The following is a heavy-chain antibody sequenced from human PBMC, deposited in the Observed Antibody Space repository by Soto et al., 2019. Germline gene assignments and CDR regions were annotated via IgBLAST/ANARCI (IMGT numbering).Heavy chain of an antibody. J-gene: IGHJ5*02. CDR2: ISGSGGST. Sequence: GGSLRLSCAASGFTFSSYAMSWVRQAPGKGLEWVSAISGSGGSTYYADSVKGRFTISRDNSKNTLYLQMNSLRAEDTAVYYCAKSAVAGTFWYNWFDPWGQGTLVTVSS. CDR3: AKSAVAGTFWYNWFDP. V-gene: IGHV3-23*01. D-gene: IGHD6-19*01. CDR1: GFTFSSYA.